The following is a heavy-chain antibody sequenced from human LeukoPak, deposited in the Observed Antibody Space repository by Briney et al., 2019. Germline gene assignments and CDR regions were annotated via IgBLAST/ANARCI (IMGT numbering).Heavy chain of an antibody. CDR2: INTNTGNP. CDR1: GYTFTSYA. D-gene: IGHD6-6*01. J-gene: IGHJ6*03. V-gene: IGHV7-4-1*02. CDR3: ARGQLVSYYYYYMDV. Sequence: ASVKVSCKASGYTFTSYAMNWVRQAPGQGLEWMGWINTNTGNPTYAQGFTGRFVFSLDTSVSTAYLQISSLKAEDTAVYYCARGQLVSYYYYYMDVWGKGTTVTVSS.